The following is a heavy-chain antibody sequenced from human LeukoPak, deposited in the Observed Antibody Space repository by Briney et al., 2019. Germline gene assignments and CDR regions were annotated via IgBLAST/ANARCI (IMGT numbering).Heavy chain of an antibody. CDR3: ARDWGGYGPTSHDY. D-gene: IGHD3-16*01. CDR2: ISSDGSEI. CDR1: GFTFSRYW. V-gene: IGHV3-74*01. Sequence: GGSLRLSCAASGFTFSRYWMHWVRQDPEKGLVWVSRISSDGSEIIYADFVKGRFTISRDNAENTLYLVMNSLRVEDTAVYYCARDWGGYGPTSHDYWGQGTLVTVSS. J-gene: IGHJ4*02.